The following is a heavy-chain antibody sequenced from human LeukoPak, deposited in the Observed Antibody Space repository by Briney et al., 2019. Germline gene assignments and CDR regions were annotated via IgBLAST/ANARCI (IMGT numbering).Heavy chain of an antibody. J-gene: IGHJ5*02. D-gene: IGHD2-8*01. CDR2: SYYSGST. CDR1: DVSIRSYY. Sequence: TSETLSLTCTVSDVSIRSYYWSWIRQPPGKELEWVGYSYYSGSTNYNPSLKSRVTISVDTSKNQFSLKLSSVTAADTAFYYCARLNGGPWGQGTLVTVSS. V-gene: IGHV4-59*08. CDR3: ARLNGGP.